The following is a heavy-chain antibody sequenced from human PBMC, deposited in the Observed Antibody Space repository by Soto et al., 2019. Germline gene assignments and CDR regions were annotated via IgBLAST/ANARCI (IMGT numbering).Heavy chain of an antibody. Sequence: EVQLVESGGGLVQPGGSLRLSCAGSGFTFSNYWMHWVRQAPGKGLEWVSRIDHHGPTDYADSVRGRFTISRDNAENTLYLQMNSQRPEDTAVYYCVRDSHGDYWGQGTLVTVSS. CDR2: IDHHGPT. V-gene: IGHV3-74*01. J-gene: IGHJ4*02. CDR3: VRDSHGDY. CDR1: GFTFSNYW.